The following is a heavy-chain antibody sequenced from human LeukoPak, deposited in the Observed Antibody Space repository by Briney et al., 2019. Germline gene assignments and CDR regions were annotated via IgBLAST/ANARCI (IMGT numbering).Heavy chain of an antibody. CDR1: GFTFSNYA. CDR2: ISYDGNNK. D-gene: IGHD3-22*01. CDR3: AKDHRETMIVVVITTAAFDI. Sequence: PGGSLRLSCAASGFTFSNYAMNWVRQAPGGGLEWVAAISYDGNNKFYADSVKGRFTISRDNSKNTLYLQANSLRAEDTAVYYCAKDHRETMIVVVITTAAFDIWGQGTMVTVSS. V-gene: IGHV3-30*04. J-gene: IGHJ3*02.